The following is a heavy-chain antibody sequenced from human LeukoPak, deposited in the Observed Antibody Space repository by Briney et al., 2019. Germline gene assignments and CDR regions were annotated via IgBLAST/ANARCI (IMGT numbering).Heavy chain of an antibody. V-gene: IGHV4-30-4*08. CDR3: ARNCSSTSCYKFGYYYYYMDV. CDR1: GGSISSGDYY. CDR2: IYYSGST. J-gene: IGHJ6*03. D-gene: IGHD2-2*02. Sequence: SETLSLTCTVSGGSISSGDYYWSWIRQPPGKGLEWIGYIYYSGSTYYNPSLKSRVTISVDTSKNQFSLKLSSVTAADTAVYYCARNCSSTSCYKFGYYYYYMDVWGKGTTVTVSS.